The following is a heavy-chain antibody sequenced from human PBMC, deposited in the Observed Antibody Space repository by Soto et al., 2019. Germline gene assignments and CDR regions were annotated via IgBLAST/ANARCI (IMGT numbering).Heavy chain of an antibody. V-gene: IGHV3-21*01. J-gene: IGHJ4*02. D-gene: IGHD4-17*01. CDR1: GFTFSSHS. Sequence: GGSLRLSCAASGFTFSSHSMNWVRQAPGKGLEWVSSISSSSTYIYYADSVKGRFTISRDNAKNSLYLQMNSLRAEDTALYYCARDVGPTVAAGFDYWGQGTLVTV. CDR3: ARDVGPTVAAGFDY. CDR2: ISSSSTYI.